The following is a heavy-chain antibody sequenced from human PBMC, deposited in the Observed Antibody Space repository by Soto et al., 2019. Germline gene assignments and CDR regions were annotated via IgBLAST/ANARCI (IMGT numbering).Heavy chain of an antibody. Sequence: PSETLSLTCTVSGGSISSGGYYWSWIRQHPGKGLEWIGYIYYSGSTYYNPSLKSRVTISVDTSKNQFSLKLSSVTAADTAVYYCARDAGYCSGGSCNTDATRAFDIWGQGTMVTVSS. J-gene: IGHJ3*02. CDR1: GGSISSGGYY. CDR2: IYYSGST. CDR3: ARDAGYCSGGSCNTDATRAFDI. V-gene: IGHV4-31*03. D-gene: IGHD2-15*01.